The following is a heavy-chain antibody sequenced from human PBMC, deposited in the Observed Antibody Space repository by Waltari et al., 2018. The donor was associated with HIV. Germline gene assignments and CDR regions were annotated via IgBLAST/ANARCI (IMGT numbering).Heavy chain of an antibody. CDR2: ISSSGSYI. D-gene: IGHD6-13*01. CDR3: ARVWYSSSRGEPDY. J-gene: IGHJ4*02. Sequence: EVQLVESGGGLVKPGGSLSLSCVVSGFTFRSYGMNWVRQAPGKGLEWVSSISSSGSYIYYADSLKGRFTISRDNAKNSLYLQMNSLRAEDTAVYYCARVWYSSSRGEPDYWGQGALVTVSS. CDR1: GFTFRSYG. V-gene: IGHV3-21*01.